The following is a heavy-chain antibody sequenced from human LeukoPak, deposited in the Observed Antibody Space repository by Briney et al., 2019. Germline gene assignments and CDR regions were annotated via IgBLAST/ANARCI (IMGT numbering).Heavy chain of an antibody. CDR3: ARTPDYSSSWYYFDY. CDR2: ISSSSSYI. D-gene: IGHD6-13*01. V-gene: IGHV3-21*01. Sequence: GGSLRLSCAASGFTFSSYSMNWVRQAPGKGLEWVSSISSSSSYIYYADSVKGRFTISRDNAKNSLYLQMNSLRAEDTAVYYCARTPDYSSSWYYFDYWGQGTLVTVSS. J-gene: IGHJ4*02. CDR1: GFTFSSYS.